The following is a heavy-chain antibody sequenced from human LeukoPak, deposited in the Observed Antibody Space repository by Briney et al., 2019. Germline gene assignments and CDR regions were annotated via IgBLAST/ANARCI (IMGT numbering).Heavy chain of an antibody. D-gene: IGHD3-9*01. J-gene: IGHJ4*02. CDR2: INPNSGGT. CDR3: ARKSDSYYDILTGYSIFDY. CDR1: GYTFTGYY. Sequence: ASVKVSCKASGYTFTGYYMHWVRQAPGQGLEWMGWINPNSGGTNYAQKFQGRVTMTRDTSIRTAYMELSRLRSDDTAVYYCARKSDSYYDILTGYSIFDYWGQGTLVTVSS. V-gene: IGHV1-2*02.